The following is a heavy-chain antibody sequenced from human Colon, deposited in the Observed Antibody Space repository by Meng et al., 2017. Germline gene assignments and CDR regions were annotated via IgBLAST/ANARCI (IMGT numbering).Heavy chain of an antibody. CDR1: GYNFNNYY. V-gene: IGHV1-46*02. CDR3: ARVDDVGYSYGGKYGMDV. CDR2: INPNGGST. J-gene: IGHJ6*02. Sequence: ASVKVSCKASGYNFNNYYIHWVRQAPGQGLEWMGIINPNGGSTSYAQKFKGRVTMTRDTSPSTVSMELSSLRSEDTAVYCCARVDDVGYSYGGKYGMDVWGQGTMVTVSS. D-gene: IGHD5-18*01.